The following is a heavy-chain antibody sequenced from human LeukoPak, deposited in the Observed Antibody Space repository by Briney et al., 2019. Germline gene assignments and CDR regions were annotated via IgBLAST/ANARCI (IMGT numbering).Heavy chain of an antibody. CDR3: ARYEARGVCFDY. CDR1: GYTFTGYY. V-gene: IGHV1-2*02. J-gene: IGHJ4*02. CDR2: VNANTGGT. Sequence: ASVKVSCKASGYTFTGYYMNWVRQAPGQGLQWMGWVNANTGGTNYAQEFQGRVTMTRDTSINTAYMELSRVRSDDTAVYYCARYEARGVCFDYWGQGTLVTVSS. D-gene: IGHD3-10*01.